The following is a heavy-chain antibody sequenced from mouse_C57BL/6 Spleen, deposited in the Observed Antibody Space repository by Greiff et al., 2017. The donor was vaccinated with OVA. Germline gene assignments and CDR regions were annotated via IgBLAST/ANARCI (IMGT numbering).Heavy chain of an antibody. J-gene: IGHJ3*01. D-gene: IGHD2-2*01. Sequence: EVQLVESGGGLVQPGGSMKLSCAASGFTFSDAWMDWVRQSPEKGLEWVAEIRNTANNPATYCAESVKGRFTISRDDSKSSVYLQMNSLRAEDAGVYFCATCYYGYDGAGLAYWGQGTLVTVSA. V-gene: IGHV6-6*01. CDR3: ATCYYGYDGAGLAY. CDR1: GFTFSDAW. CDR2: IRNTANNPAT.